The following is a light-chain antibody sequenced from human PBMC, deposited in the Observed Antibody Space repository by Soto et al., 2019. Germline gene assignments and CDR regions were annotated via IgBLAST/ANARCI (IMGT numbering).Light chain of an antibody. J-gene: IGKJ2*01. CDR2: GAS. V-gene: IGKV3-15*01. CDR3: QQYNNWPPGT. Sequence: EIVMTQSPATLSVSPGERATLSCRASQSVSSNLAWYQQKPGQAPRLLIYGASSRATGIPARFSGSGSGTEFTLTISSLQSVDFAVYYCQQYNNWPPGTFGQGTKLEIK. CDR1: QSVSSN.